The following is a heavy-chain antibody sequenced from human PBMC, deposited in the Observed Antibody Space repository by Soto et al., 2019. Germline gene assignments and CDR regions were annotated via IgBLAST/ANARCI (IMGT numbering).Heavy chain of an antibody. Sequence: SETLSLTCTVSDGSISSYYWSWIRQPPGKGLEWIGYIYYSGSTNYNPSLKSRVTISVDTSKNQFSLKLSSVTAADTAVYYCARTPSSGYYYFDYWGQGTLVTVSS. CDR1: DGSISSYY. CDR3: ARTPSSGYYYFDY. D-gene: IGHD3-22*01. V-gene: IGHV4-59*01. J-gene: IGHJ4*02. CDR2: IYYSGST.